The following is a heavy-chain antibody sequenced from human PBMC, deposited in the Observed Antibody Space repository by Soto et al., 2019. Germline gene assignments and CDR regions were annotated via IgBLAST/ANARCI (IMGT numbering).Heavy chain of an antibody. CDR1: GYTFASYA. J-gene: IGHJ2*01. V-gene: IGHV1-3*01. D-gene: IGHD3-10*01. CDR2: INAGNGNT. CDR3: AREGGIRSPDWYFQV. Sequence: ASVKVSCKASGYTFASYAMRWVRQAPGQRLEWMGRINAGNGNTKYSQKFQGRVTITRDTSASTAYMELSSLRSEDTAVYYCAREGGIRSPDWYFQVRGRGTLGTGSS.